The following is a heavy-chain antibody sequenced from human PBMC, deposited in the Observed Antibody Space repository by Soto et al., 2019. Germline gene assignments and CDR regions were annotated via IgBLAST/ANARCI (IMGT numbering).Heavy chain of an antibody. Sequence: GASVKVSCKASGYTFTSYGISWVRQAPGQGLEWMGWISAYNGNTNYAQKLQGRVTMTTDTSTSTAYMELRSLRSDDTAVYYCARDREYYYGSWEGGAFDIWGQGTMVTVSS. D-gene: IGHD3-10*01. V-gene: IGHV1-18*01. J-gene: IGHJ3*02. CDR3: ARDREYYYGSWEGGAFDI. CDR2: ISAYNGNT. CDR1: GYTFTSYG.